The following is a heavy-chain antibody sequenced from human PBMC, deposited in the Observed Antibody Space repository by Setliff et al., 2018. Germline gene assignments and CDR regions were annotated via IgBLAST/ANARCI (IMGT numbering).Heavy chain of an antibody. D-gene: IGHD3-10*01. V-gene: IGHV4-59*01. J-gene: IGHJ4*02. CDR1: SGSINSYY. CDR2: VHFGGDT. CDR3: ARQPSSGAYYNPRPYYFDS. Sequence: KPSETLSLTCTVSSGSINSYYWGWVRQSPGKGLEWIGFVHFGGDTNYNPSLKSRVTMSADTSNNQFSLNLRSVTAADTAVYFCARQPSSGAYYNPRPYYFDSWGQGTLVTVSS.